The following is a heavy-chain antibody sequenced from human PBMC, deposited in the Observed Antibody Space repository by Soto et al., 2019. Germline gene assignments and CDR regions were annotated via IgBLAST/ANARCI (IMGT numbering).Heavy chain of an antibody. V-gene: IGHV4-61*01. CDR1: GAALSSCWYV. CDR3: TREQSEDNYFDS. J-gene: IGHJ5*01. Sequence: LSLTCTVSGAALSSCWYVYTWVRQQTGKEVQWLVDIYNRGGTNYSSTLKSRVNITLDKAKTQFSLSLNSVTAADTAVYYCTREQSEDNYFDSWGQGTLVTVSS. D-gene: IGHD6-19*01. CDR2: IYNRGGT.